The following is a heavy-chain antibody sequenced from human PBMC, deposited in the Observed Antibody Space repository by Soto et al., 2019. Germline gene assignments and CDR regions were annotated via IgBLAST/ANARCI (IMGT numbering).Heavy chain of an antibody. CDR2: IYWDVDQ. CDR1: GFSLTTTSMG. J-gene: IGHJ4*02. Sequence: QITLKESGPPLVRPAQALTLTCAVSGFSLTTTSMGVAWIGQPPGKALEGLALIYWDVDQRYSPSLKGRLTISKDPSRRRVVLTISNMSPEDTSTYFGAHAGDYVLLIFDHWGQGTLVTVSS. V-gene: IGHV2-5*02. D-gene: IGHD4-17*01. CDR3: AHAGDYVLLIFDH.